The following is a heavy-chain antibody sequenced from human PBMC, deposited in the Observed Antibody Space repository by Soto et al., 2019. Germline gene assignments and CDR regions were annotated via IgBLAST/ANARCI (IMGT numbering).Heavy chain of an antibody. D-gene: IGHD5-12*01. V-gene: IGHV4-30-4*01. CDR1: GGSISNADYY. J-gene: IGHJ6*02. Sequence: QVQLQESGPGLVKPSQTLSLTCTVSGGSISNADYYWSWVRQPPGKGLEWIGYIYYSGSSFFNPSLTSRVTMSKDTSKNQFSLRLTSVTAADTAVYYCARAIVVTDGGMDVWGRGTTVTVSS. CDR3: ARAIVVTDGGMDV. CDR2: IYYSGSS.